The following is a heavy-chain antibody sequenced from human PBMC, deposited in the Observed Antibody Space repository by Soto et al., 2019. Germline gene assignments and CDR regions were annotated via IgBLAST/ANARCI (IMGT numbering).Heavy chain of an antibody. V-gene: IGHV1-18*01. D-gene: IGHD1-26*01. CDR2: ITVDNGNT. J-gene: IGHJ3*02. CDR3: ARDPGSYYLDAFDI. Sequence: ASVKVSCKASGYTFTRYGFSWVRQAPGQGLEWIGWITVDNGNTKHTERVTEKLQGRVVMTKDTSTSTAYLELRSLTSDDTAVYYCARDPGSYYLDAFDIWGQGTMVTVSS. CDR1: GYTFTRYG.